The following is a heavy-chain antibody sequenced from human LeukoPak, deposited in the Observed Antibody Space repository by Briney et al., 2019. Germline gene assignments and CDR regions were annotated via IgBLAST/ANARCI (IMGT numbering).Heavy chain of an antibody. CDR1: GGSISSYY. CDR3: AGRLWRRDGYNLSAFDI. D-gene: IGHD5-24*01. CDR2: IYYSGST. V-gene: IGHV4-59*01. J-gene: IGHJ3*02. Sequence: SETLSLTCTVSGGSISSYYWNWIRQPPGKGLEWIGYIYYSGSTNYNPSLKSRVTISVDTSKDQFSLKLSSVTAADTAVYYCAGRLWRRDGYNLSAFDIWGQGTMVTVSS.